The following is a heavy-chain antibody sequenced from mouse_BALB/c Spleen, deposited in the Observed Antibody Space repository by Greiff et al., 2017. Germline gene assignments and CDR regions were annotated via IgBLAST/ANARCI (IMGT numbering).Heavy chain of an antibody. D-gene: IGHD1-1*01. CDR3: ARTYGSSYDAMDY. CDR1: GFTFSSFG. J-gene: IGHJ4*01. V-gene: IGHV5-17*02. Sequence: EVMLMESGGGLVQPGGSRKLSCAASGFTFSSFGMHWVRQAPEKGLEWVAYISSGSSTIYYADTVKGRFTISRDNPKNTLFLQMTSLRSEDTAMYYCARTYGSSYDAMDYWGQGTSVTVSS. CDR2: ISSGSSTI.